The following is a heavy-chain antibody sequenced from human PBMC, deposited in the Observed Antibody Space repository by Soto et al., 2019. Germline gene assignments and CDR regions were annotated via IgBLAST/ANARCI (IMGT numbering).Heavy chain of an antibody. V-gene: IGHV4-39*01. CDR2: IYYSGST. J-gene: IGHJ2*01. Sequence: IGQPAGKGLEWIGYIYYSGSTYYNPSLKSRVTISVDTSKNQFSLKLSSVTAADTAVYYCARQDDFFFQAEDGIRDL. CDR3: ARQDDFFFQAEDGIRDL. D-gene: IGHD3-3*01.